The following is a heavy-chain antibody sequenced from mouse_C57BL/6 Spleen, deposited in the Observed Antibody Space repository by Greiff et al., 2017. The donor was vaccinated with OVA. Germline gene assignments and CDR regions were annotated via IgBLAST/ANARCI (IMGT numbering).Heavy chain of an antibody. CDR3: TRLAGTGGYFEV. J-gene: IGHJ1*03. D-gene: IGHD4-1*01. CDR2: IDPETGGT. V-gene: IGHV1-15*01. CDR1: GYTFTDYE. Sequence: QVQLQQSGAELVRPGASVTLSCKASGYTFTDYEMHWVKQTPVHGLEWIGAIDPETGGTAYNQKFKGKAILTADKSSSTAYMELRSLTSEDSAVYYCTRLAGTGGYFEVWGTGTTVTVAS.